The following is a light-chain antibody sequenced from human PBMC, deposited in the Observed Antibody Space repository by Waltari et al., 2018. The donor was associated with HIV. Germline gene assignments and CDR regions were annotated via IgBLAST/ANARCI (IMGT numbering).Light chain of an antibody. V-gene: IGKV1-5*03. CDR3: QQYNSYST. CDR1: QSISSW. J-gene: IGKJ2*01. CDR2: TAT. Sequence: DIQMTQSPSTLSASVGDRVPITCRASQSISSWLAWYQQKPGKAPKLLIYTATSLESGVPSRFSGSGSGTEFTLTISSLQPDDFATYYCQQYNSYSTFGQGTKLEIK.